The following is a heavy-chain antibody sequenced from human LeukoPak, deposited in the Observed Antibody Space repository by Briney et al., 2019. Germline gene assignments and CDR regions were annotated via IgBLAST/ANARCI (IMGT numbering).Heavy chain of an antibody. V-gene: IGHV3-30-3*01. J-gene: IGHJ4*02. CDR3: ARAGPQNTRLYMGATGKYFDY. Sequence: PGRSLRLSCAASGFTFSSYAMHWVRQAPGKGLEWVAVISYDGSNKYYADSVKGRFTISRDNSKNTLYLQMNSLRAEDTAVYYCARAGPQNTRLYMGATGKYFDYWGQGTLVTVSS. CDR1: GFTFSSYA. CDR2: ISYDGSNK. D-gene: IGHD1-26*01.